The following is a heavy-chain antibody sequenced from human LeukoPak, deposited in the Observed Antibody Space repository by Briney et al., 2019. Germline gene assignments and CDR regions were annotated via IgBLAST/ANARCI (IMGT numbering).Heavy chain of an antibody. CDR2: FSFSGAT. V-gene: IGHV4-31*03. CDR1: GDSISDGCYY. CDR3: ARDRHFCNSNLCRASGWFDP. D-gene: IGHD2/OR15-2a*01. Sequence: SETLSLTCSVSGDSISDGCYYWSWIRQLPGKGLEWIGCFSFSGATSYNPSLKSRSAISLDRSKNQFSLRLNSVTAADTAVYFCARDRHFCNSNLCRASGWFDPWGQGLLVVVS. J-gene: IGHJ5*02.